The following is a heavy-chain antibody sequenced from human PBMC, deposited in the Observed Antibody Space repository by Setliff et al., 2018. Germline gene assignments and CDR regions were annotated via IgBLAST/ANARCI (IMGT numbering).Heavy chain of an antibody. V-gene: IGHV4-34*01. Sequence: SETLSLTCTVSGGSISSSYYWSWIRQPPGKGLEWIGEINHSGSTNYNPSLKSRVTISVDTSKNQFSLKLSSVTAADTAVYYCAREGYYGSGSYGYWGQGTLVTVSS. D-gene: IGHD3-10*01. J-gene: IGHJ4*02. CDR2: INHSGST. CDR1: GGSISSSYY. CDR3: AREGYYGSGSYGY.